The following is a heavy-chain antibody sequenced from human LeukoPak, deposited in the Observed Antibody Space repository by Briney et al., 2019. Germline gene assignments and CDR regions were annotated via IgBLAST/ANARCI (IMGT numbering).Heavy chain of an antibody. CDR1: GFTVSSNY. CDR2: IYSGGST. CDR3: ARDDVAVAGTDY. V-gene: IGHV3-53*01. J-gene: IGHJ4*02. Sequence: GGSLRLSCAASGFTVSSNYMTWVRQAPGKGLDWVSVIYSGGSTYYADSVKGRFTISRDNSKNTLHLQMNSLRAEDTAVYYCARDDVAVAGTDYWGQGTLVTVSS. D-gene: IGHD6-19*01.